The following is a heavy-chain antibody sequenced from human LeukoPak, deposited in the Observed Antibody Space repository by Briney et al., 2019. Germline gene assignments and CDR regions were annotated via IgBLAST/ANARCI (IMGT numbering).Heavy chain of an antibody. J-gene: IGHJ5*02. D-gene: IGHD6-13*01. CDR1: GFTFSDYY. CDR3: ARKGHSSSWYWFDP. V-gene: IGHV3-11*04. CDR2: ISSSGSTI. Sequence: PGGSLRLSCAASGFTFSDYYMSWIRQAPGKGLEWVSYISSSGSTIYYADSVKGRFTISRDNAKNSLYLQMNSLRAEDTAVYYCARKGHSSSWYWFDPWGQGTLVTVSS.